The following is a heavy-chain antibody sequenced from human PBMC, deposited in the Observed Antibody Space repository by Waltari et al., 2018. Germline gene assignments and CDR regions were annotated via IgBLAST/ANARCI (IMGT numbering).Heavy chain of an antibody. D-gene: IGHD1-26*01. Sequence: EVQLVESGGGLVQPGGSLSLSCAASGFTFSSFWMHWVRQAPGKGLVWVSRINSDGSSTSYADSVKGRFTISRDNAKNTLYLQMNSLKAEDTAVYYCASARYSGTYYNDYWGQGMLVTVSP. J-gene: IGHJ4*02. CDR1: GFTFSSFW. CDR3: ASARYSGTYYNDY. CDR2: INSDGSST. V-gene: IGHV3-74*01.